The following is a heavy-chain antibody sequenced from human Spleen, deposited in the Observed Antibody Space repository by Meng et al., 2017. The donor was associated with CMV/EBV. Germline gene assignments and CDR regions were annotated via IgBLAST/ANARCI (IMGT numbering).Heavy chain of an antibody. D-gene: IGHD2-8*01. V-gene: IGHV1-18*01. J-gene: IGHJ5*02. CDR2: INTYNGDT. CDR3: ARIGANGVPYDP. CDR1: EYNFASYG. Sequence: ASVKVSCKASEYNFASYGITWVRQAPGQGLEWLGWINTYNGDTNYAQKLQGRVTMTTDRSTRTAYMELRSLRSDDTAVYYCARIGANGVPYDPWGQGTLVTVSS.